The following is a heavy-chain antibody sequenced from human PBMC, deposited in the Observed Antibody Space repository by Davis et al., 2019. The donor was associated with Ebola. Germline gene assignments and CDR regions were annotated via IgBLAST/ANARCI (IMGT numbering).Heavy chain of an antibody. Sequence: ASVKVSCKASGYTFTGHYVHWVRQAPGRGLEWMGWIDPKSGSTNYAQKFQGRVTMTRDTPKSTAYMELTRLKSDDTAVYYCAKDRRFGDGWYSYVRHEYDNWGPGTLVTVSS. CDR3: AKDRRFGDGWYSYVRHEYDN. J-gene: IGHJ4*02. V-gene: IGHV1-2*02. CDR1: GYTFTGHY. CDR2: IDPKSGST. D-gene: IGHD3-10*02.